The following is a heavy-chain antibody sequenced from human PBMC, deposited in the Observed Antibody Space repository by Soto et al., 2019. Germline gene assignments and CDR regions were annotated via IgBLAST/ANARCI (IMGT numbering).Heavy chain of an antibody. CDR3: ASEQWAGGMDV. CDR1: GFTFSSYS. CDR2: ISSSSSYI. J-gene: IGHJ6*02. D-gene: IGHD6-19*01. Sequence: EVQLVESGGGLVKPWGSLRLSCAASGFTFSSYSMNWVRQAPGKGLEWVSSISSSSSYIYYADSVKGRFTISRDSAKNSLYLQMNSLRAEDTAVYYCASEQWAGGMDVWGQGTTVTVSS. V-gene: IGHV3-21*01.